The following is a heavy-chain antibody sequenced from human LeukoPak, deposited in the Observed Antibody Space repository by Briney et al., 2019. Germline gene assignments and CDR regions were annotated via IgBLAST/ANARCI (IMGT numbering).Heavy chain of an antibody. CDR1: GFTFSSYA. D-gene: IGHD1-26*01. CDR2: ISYDGSNK. CDR3: ARDVPIVGATGVFLGYYFDY. Sequence: GGSLRLSCAASGFTFSSYAMHWVRQAPGKGLEWVAVISYDGSNKYYADSVKGRFTISRDNSKNTLYLQMNSLRAEDTAVYYCARDVPIVGATGVFLGYYFDYWGQGTLVTVSS. V-gene: IGHV3-30-3*01. J-gene: IGHJ4*02.